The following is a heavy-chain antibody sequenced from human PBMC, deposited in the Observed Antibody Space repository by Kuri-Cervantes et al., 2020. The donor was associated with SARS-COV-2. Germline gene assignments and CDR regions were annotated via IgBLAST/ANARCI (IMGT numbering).Heavy chain of an antibody. J-gene: IGHJ5*02. D-gene: IGHD6-19*01. CDR2: INHSGST. CDR1: GGSFSGYY. Sequence: ESLKISCAVYGGSFSGYYWSWIRQPPGKGLEWIGEINHSGSTNYNPSLKSRVTISVDTSKNQFSLKLSSVTAADTAVYYCARQEQWLVVLKFDPWGQGTLVTVSS. CDR3: ARQEQWLVVLKFDP. V-gene: IGHV4-34*01.